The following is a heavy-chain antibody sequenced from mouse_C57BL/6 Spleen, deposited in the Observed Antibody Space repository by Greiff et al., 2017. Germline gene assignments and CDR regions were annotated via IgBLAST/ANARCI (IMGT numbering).Heavy chain of an antibody. CDR1: GFTFSSYG. CDR3: ARQRGITTVVATGAMDY. V-gene: IGHV5-6*02. J-gene: IGHJ4*01. CDR2: ISSGGSYT. D-gene: IGHD1-1*01. Sequence: DVKLQESGGDLVKPGGSLKLSCAASGFTFSSYGMSWVRQTPDKRLEWVATISSGGSYTYYPDSVKGRFTISRDNAKNTLYLQMSSLKSEDTAMYYCARQRGITTVVATGAMDYWGQGTSVTVSS.